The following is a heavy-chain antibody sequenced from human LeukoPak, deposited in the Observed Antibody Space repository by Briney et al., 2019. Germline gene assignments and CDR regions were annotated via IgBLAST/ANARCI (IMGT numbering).Heavy chain of an antibody. Sequence: SETLSLTCTVSGDSISSYYWSWIRQPPGKGLEWIGYIYYSGSTNYNPSLKSRVTISVDTSKNQFSLELSSVTAADTAVYYCARVGYSGSYRDWYFDLWGRGTLVTVSS. CDR2: IYYSGST. V-gene: IGHV4-59*08. CDR1: GDSISSYY. D-gene: IGHD1-26*01. J-gene: IGHJ2*01. CDR3: ARVGYSGSYRDWYFDL.